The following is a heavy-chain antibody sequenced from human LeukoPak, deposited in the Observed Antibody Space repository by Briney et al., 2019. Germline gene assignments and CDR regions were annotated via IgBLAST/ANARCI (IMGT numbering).Heavy chain of an antibody. Sequence: PSETLSLTCDVSGGSIDSTNWWNWVRQPPGKGLEWIGEIHHDGRINYNPSLKSRVTISVDTSKNQFSLKLSSVTAADTAVYYCARANYHPGIYGDYVFIDYWGQGTLVTVSS. CDR3: ARANYHPGIYGDYVFIDY. D-gene: IGHD4-17*01. V-gene: IGHV4/OR15-8*01. CDR1: GGSIDSTNW. J-gene: IGHJ4*02. CDR2: IHHDGRI.